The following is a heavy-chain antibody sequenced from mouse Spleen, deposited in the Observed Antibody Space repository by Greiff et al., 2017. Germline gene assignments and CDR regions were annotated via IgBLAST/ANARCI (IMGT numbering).Heavy chain of an antibody. Sequence: EVQLVESEGGLVQPGSSMKLSCTASGFTFSDYYMAWVRQVPEKGLEWVANINYDGSSTYYLDSLKSRFIISRDNAKNILYLQMSSLKSEDTATYYCARDRDGSYWYFDVWGAGTTVTVSS. CDR1: GFTFSDYY. CDR2: INYDGSST. J-gene: IGHJ1*01. V-gene: IGHV5-16*01. D-gene: IGHD1-1*01. CDR3: ARDRDGSYWYFDV.